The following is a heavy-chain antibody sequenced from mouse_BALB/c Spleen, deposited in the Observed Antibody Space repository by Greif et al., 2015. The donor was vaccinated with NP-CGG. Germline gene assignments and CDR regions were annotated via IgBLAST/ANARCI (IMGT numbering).Heavy chain of an antibody. Sequence: EVQGVESGGGLVKPGGSLKLSCAASGLTFSDYYMYWVRQTPEKRLEWVATISDGGSYTYYPDSVKGRFTISRDNAKNNLYLQMSSLKSEDTAMYYCARDYYGSSYAMDYWVKEPQSPSPQ. D-gene: IGHD1-1*01. CDR2: ISDGGSYT. CDR3: ARDYYGSSYAMDY. V-gene: IGHV5-4*02. CDR1: GLTFSDYY. J-gene: IGHJ4*01.